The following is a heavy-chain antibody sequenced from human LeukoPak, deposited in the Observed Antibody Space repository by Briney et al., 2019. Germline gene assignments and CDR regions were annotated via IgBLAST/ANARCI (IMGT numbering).Heavy chain of an antibody. Sequence: GGSLRLSCAASGFTFSSYSMIWVRQAPGKGLEWVSSISSSSSYIYYADSVKGRFTISRDNAKNSLYLQMNSLRAEDTAVYYCARGYSSGWVSLDYWGQGTLVTVSS. D-gene: IGHD6-19*01. J-gene: IGHJ4*02. CDR2: ISSSSSYI. CDR1: GFTFSSYS. CDR3: ARGYSSGWVSLDY. V-gene: IGHV3-21*01.